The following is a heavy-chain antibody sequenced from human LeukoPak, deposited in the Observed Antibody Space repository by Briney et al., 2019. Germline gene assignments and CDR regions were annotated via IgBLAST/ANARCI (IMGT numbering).Heavy chain of an antibody. CDR2: IYYRGNT. J-gene: IGHJ4*02. D-gene: IGHD3-16*02. CDR1: GGSISTYY. Sequence: PSETLSLTCTVSGGSISTYYWSWIRQPPGKGLEWIGYIYYRGNTNYNPSLQSRVSISVDTSKNQFSLKLTSVTAADTAVYYCARVRGLGVITPYFDYWGQGTLVTVSS. CDR3: ARVRGLGVITPYFDY. V-gene: IGHV4-59*08.